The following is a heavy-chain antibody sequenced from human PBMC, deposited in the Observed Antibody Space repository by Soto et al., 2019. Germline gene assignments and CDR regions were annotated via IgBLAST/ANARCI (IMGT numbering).Heavy chain of an antibody. J-gene: IGHJ5*01. CDR1: GYTFTRYG. CDR3: ARYRYNYGPYHDS. Sequence: QVQLVQSGVEVKKPGASVKVSCKTSGYTFTRYGISWVRQAPGQGLEWMGWLSAFNGNTNYAPKGQGRVTMTIDTSTTTAYMELTSLRADDTAMYYCARYRYNYGPYHDSWGQGTLVTVSS. CDR2: LSAFNGNT. V-gene: IGHV1-18*01. D-gene: IGHD1-1*01.